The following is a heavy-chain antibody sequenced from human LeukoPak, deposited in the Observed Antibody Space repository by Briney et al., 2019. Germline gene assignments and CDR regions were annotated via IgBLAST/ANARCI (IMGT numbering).Heavy chain of an antibody. D-gene: IGHD3-10*01. CDR3: ATRFTMVRRVIPY. V-gene: IGHV4-39*01. CDR1: GGSISSSSYY. J-gene: IGHJ4*02. CDR2: IYYSGST. Sequence: PSETLSLTCTVSGGSISSSSYYWGWIRQPPGKGLEWTGSIYYSGSTYYNPSLKSRVTISVDTSKNQFSLKLSSVTAADTAVYYCATRFTMVRRVIPYWGQGTLVTVSS.